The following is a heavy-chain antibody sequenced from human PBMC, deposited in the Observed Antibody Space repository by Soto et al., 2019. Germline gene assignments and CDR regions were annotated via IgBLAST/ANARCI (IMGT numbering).Heavy chain of an antibody. J-gene: IGHJ4*02. D-gene: IGHD1-26*01. Sequence: EVQVVESGGGLVKPGGSLRLYCATSGFSFSNYNMNWVRQAPGKGLEWVSSINGRSNYKYYTDSVKGRFAISRDNPKNSLYLQMDSLRVEDTAVYYWVREDGLVGSNSAFDYWGQGTLVTFSS. V-gene: IGHV3-21*02. CDR3: VREDGLVGSNSAFDY. CDR1: GFSFSNYN. CDR2: INGRSNYK.